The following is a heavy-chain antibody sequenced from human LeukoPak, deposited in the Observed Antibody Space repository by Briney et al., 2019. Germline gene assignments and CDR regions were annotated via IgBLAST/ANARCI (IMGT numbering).Heavy chain of an antibody. V-gene: IGHV4-30-2*01. D-gene: IGHD5-18*01. CDR1: GGSISSCGYS. CDR3: ARGSRRGYSYGPPGY. J-gene: IGHJ4*02. Sequence: PSETLSLTCAVSGGSISSCGYSWSWIRQPPGKGLEWIGYIYHSGSTYYNPSLKSRVTISVDTSKNQFSLKLSSVTAADTAVYYCARGSRRGYSYGPPGYWGQGTLVTVSS. CDR2: IYHSGST.